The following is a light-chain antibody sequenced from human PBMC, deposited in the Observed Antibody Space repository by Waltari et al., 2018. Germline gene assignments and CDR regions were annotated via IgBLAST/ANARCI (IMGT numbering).Light chain of an antibody. V-gene: IGLV3-19*01. Sequence: SSELTQAPAVSVALVQTVRITCQGDSLRSYYASWYQQKPGQAPVLVIYGKNNRPSGIPDRFSGSTSGNTASLTISGAHAEDEADYYCNSRDTSGNHVVFGGGTKLTVL. CDR2: GKN. CDR3: NSRDTSGNHVV. J-gene: IGLJ2*01. CDR1: SLRSYY.